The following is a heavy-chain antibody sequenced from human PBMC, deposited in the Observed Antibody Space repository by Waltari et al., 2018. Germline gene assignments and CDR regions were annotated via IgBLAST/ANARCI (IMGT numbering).Heavy chain of an antibody. CDR3: TRDPLRRYDY. CDR2: RKEDGSEN. D-gene: IGHD3-16*01. J-gene: IGHJ4*02. CDR1: GFTFSHYW. Sequence: EVQLVESGGGLVQPGGSLRLSCVGSGFTFSHYWVTWVRQAPGRGCEWVASRKEDGSENHYGDSVKGRFTISRDNAENSVNLQMNSLRAEDTAVYYCTRDPLRRYDYWGQGTLVTVSS. V-gene: IGHV3-7*01.